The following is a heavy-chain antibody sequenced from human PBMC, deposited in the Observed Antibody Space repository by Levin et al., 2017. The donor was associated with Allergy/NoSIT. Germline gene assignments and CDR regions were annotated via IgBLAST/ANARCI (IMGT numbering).Heavy chain of an antibody. D-gene: IGHD6-13*01. Sequence: SETLSLTCTVSGGSISSGGYYWSWIRQHPGKGLEWIGYIYYSGSTYYNPSLKSRVTISVDTSKNQFSLKLSSVTAADTAVYYCASGLEEQQLVRFDYWGQGTLVTVSS. CDR1: GGSISSGGYY. J-gene: IGHJ4*02. CDR2: IYYSGST. V-gene: IGHV4-31*03. CDR3: ASGLEEQQLVRFDY.